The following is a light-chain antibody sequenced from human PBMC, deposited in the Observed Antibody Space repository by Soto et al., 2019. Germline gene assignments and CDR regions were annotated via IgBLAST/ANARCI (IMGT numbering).Light chain of an antibody. Sequence: QSLLTLPPYASGTRGQRVTISCSGSMSNLGRNTVNWYQQFPGTAPKLLIYANNQRPSGVPDRFSGSKSGTSASLAIRGLHSEDEAEYYCAAWDDSLNGYVFGPGTKVTVL. V-gene: IGLV1-44*01. J-gene: IGLJ1*01. CDR3: AAWDDSLNGYV. CDR2: ANN. CDR1: MSNLGRNT.